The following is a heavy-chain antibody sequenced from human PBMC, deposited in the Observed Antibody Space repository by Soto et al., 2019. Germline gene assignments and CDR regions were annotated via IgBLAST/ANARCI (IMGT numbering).Heavy chain of an antibody. V-gene: IGHV4-34*01. J-gene: IGHJ3*02. Sequence: SETLSLTCAVYGGSFSGYYWSWIRQPPGKGLEWIGEINHSGSTNYNPSLKSRVTISVDTSKNQFSLKLSSVTAADTAVYYCARDLRRLTTGAFDIWGQGTMVTVSS. CDR3: ARDLRRLTTGAFDI. CDR1: GGSFSGYY. CDR2: INHSGST. D-gene: IGHD4-17*01.